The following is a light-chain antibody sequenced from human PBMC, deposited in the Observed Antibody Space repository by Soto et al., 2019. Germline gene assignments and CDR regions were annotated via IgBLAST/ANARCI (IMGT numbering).Light chain of an antibody. V-gene: IGKV1-39*01. CDR2: SAS. CDR3: HQTYSTPQT. CDR1: QTVTDY. J-gene: IGKJ1*01. Sequence: DIQMTQSPSSLSAAVGDRVSITFRAGQTVTDYLNWYQHKPGKAPKLLIYSASTLQTGVTSRFSGSGSGTDFTLTITSLQPEDFGTYYCHQTYSTPQTFGQGTKVDIK.